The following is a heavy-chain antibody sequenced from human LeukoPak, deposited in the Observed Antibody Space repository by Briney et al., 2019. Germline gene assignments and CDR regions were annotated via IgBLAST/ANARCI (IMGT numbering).Heavy chain of an antibody. V-gene: IGHV4-34*01. CDR1: GGSFSGYY. J-gene: IGHJ4*02. D-gene: IGHD6-19*01. Sequence: SETLSLTCAVYGGSFSGYYWSWIRQPPGKGLEWIGEINHSGSTNYNPSLKSRVTISVDTSKNQFFLKLGSVTAADTAVYYCAIARSSGWYIDYWGQGTLVTVSS. CDR2: INHSGST. CDR3: AIARSSGWYIDY.